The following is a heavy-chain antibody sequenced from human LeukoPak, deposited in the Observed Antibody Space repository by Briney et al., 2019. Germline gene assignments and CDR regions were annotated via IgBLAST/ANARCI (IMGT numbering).Heavy chain of an antibody. J-gene: IGHJ5*02. D-gene: IGHD1-26*01. CDR1: GGTFRSYA. CDR2: INPIFGTA. CDR3: ATWEWELLRNWFDP. Sequence: SVKVSCKASGGTFRSYAISWVRRAPGQGLEWMGGINPIFGTANYAQKFQGRVTITADESTSTAYMELSSLRSEDTAVYYCATWEWELLRNWFDPWGQGTLVTVSS. V-gene: IGHV1-69*13.